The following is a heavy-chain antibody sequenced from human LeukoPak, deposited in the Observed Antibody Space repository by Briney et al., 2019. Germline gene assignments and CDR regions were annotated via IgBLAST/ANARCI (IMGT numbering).Heavy chain of an antibody. CDR3: ARVSGSVPQYGMDV. V-gene: IGHV4-30-4*01. CDR2: IYYSGST. D-gene: IGHD6-19*01. Sequence: SETLSLTCTVSGGSNSSGDYYWSWIRQPPGKGLEWIGYIYYSGSTYYNPSLKSRVTISVDTSKNQFSLKLSSVTAADTAVYYCARVSGSVPQYGMDVWGQGTTVTVSS. J-gene: IGHJ6*02. CDR1: GGSNSSGDYY.